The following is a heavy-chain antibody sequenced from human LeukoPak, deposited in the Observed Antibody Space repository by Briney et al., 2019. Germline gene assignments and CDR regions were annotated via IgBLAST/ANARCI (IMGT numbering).Heavy chain of an antibody. CDR2: IYYSGST. Sequence: PSETLSLTCTVSGGSISSSSYYWGWIRQPPGKGLEWIGTIYYSGSTYYNPSLKSRVTISVDTSKNHFSLKLSSVTAADTAVYYCAREGGSSTYFDYWGQGTLVTVSS. V-gene: IGHV4-39*07. J-gene: IGHJ4*02. D-gene: IGHD6-6*01. CDR3: AREGGSSTYFDY. CDR1: GGSISSSSYY.